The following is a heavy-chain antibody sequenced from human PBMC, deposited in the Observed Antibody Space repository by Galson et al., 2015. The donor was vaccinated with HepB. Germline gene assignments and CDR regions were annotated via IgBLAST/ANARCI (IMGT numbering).Heavy chain of an antibody. Sequence: SLRLSCAASGFTFSSNWMTWVRQAPGKGLEWVANIKEDGSVKYHVDSVQGRFTISRDNAKNSLYLQMNSLRAEDTAVYYCAREPRAGAYYFDYWGQGTLVTVSS. J-gene: IGHJ4*02. CDR3: AREPRAGAYYFDY. CDR2: IKEDGSVK. CDR1: GFTFSSNW. V-gene: IGHV3-7*03. D-gene: IGHD2-21*01.